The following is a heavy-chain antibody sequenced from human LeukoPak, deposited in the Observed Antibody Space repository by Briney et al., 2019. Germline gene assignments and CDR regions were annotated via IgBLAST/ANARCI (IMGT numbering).Heavy chain of an antibody. J-gene: IGHJ3*01. CDR1: GASISSNGYS. D-gene: IGHD3-3*01. Sequence: PSETLSLTCTVSGASISSNGYSWNWIRQSADKGLEWLGRVFTTGSTNYNPSLKSRVSIAVDTSKNQFSLRLNSVTAADTAVYYCATINLGVPRGDAFDFWGQGTIVTVSS. CDR3: ATINLGVPRGDAFDF. V-gene: IGHV4-61*02. CDR2: VFTTGST.